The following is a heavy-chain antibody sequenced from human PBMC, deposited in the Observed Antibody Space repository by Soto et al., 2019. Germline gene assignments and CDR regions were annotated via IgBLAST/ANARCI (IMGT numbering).Heavy chain of an antibody. Sequence: DVQLVESGGGLIQPGGSLRLSCSGSGFTFSSFLMHWVRQAPGKGLEYVAGISDSGGSTYYADSVQGRFTISRDSSALYLQMSGLRPEDTALYYCVKVGTMAPRYWFGAWGQGTLVTVSS. J-gene: IGHJ5*02. CDR3: VKVGTMAPRYWFGA. CDR2: ISDSGGST. V-gene: IGHV3-64D*06. CDR1: GFTFSSFL. D-gene: IGHD3-3*01.